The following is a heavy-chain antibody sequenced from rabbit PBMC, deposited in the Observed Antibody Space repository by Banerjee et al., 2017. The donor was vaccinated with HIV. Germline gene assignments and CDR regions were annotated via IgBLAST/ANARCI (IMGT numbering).Heavy chain of an antibody. CDR3: ARDTSSSFSSYGMDL. V-gene: IGHV1S40*01. J-gene: IGHJ6*01. Sequence: QSLEESGGGLVKPGASLTLTCKASGFSFNSGYDMCWVRQAPGKGLEWIACINTATGKGVYATWAKGRFTISRTSSTTVTLQVTSLTAADTATYFCARDTSSSFSSYGMDLWGPGTLVTVS. CDR2: INTATGKG. CDR1: GFSFNSGYD. D-gene: IGHD1-1*01.